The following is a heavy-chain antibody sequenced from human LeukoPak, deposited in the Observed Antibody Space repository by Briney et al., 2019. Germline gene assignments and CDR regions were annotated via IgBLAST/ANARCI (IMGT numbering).Heavy chain of an antibody. CDR1: GGSISTCY. J-gene: IGHJ3*02. Sequence: SETLSLTCTVSGGSISTCYWSWIRQPPGKGLEWIAYVYSSGHTNYNPSLKGRVTISVDTSKNQFSLKVNSVTAADTAVYYCARHPFSDGFDIWGQGTMVTVSS. V-gene: IGHV4-59*08. CDR2: VYSSGHT. CDR3: ARHPFSDGFDI.